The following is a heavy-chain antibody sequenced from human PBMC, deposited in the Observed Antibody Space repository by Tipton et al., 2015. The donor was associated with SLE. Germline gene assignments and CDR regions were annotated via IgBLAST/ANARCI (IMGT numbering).Heavy chain of an antibody. D-gene: IGHD3-3*01. J-gene: IGHJ3*02. CDR1: GFTFSSYA. CDR3: ARDFAVLEWPRYAFDI. V-gene: IGHV3-30-3*01. Sequence: SLRLSCAASGFTFSSYAMHWVRQAPGKGLEWVAVISYDGNNKYYADSVKGRFTISRDNSKNTLYLQMNSLTAEDTAVYYCARDFAVLEWPRYAFDIWGQGTMVTVSS. CDR2: ISYDGNNK.